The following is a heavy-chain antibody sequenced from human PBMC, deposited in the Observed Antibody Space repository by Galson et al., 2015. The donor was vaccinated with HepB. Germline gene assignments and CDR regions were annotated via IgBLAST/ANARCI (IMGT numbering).Heavy chain of an antibody. CDR2: IYPGDSDT. V-gene: IGHV5-51*01. CDR3: ARQWDRYFDWLSYAFDI. J-gene: IGHJ3*02. Sequence: QSGAEVKKPGESLKISCKGSGYSFTSYWIGWVRQMPGKGLEWMGIIYPGDSDTRYSPSFQGQVTISADKSISTAYLQWSSLKASDTAMYYCARQWDRYFDWLSYAFDIWGQGTMVTVSS. CDR1: GYSFTSYW. D-gene: IGHD3-9*01.